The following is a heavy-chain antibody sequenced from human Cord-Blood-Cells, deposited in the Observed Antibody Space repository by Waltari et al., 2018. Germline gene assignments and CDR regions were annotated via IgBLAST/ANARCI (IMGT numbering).Heavy chain of an antibody. CDR3: ARGIAARFRRGWFDP. CDR2: INHSGST. D-gene: IGHD6-6*01. CDR1: GGSFSGYY. J-gene: IGHJ5*02. Sequence: QVQLQQWGPGLLQPSETLSLTCAVYGGSFSGYYWSWIRPPPGKGLEWIGEINHSGSTNYNPSLKSRVTISVDTSKNQFSLKLSSVTAADTAVYYCARGIAARFRRGWFDPWGQGTLVTVSS. V-gene: IGHV4-34*01.